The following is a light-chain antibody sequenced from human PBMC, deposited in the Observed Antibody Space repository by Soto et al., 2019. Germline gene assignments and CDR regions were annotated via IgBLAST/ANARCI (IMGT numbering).Light chain of an antibody. CDR1: QSISSW. V-gene: IGKV1-5*01. J-gene: IGKJ1*01. CDR2: DAS. Sequence: DIQMTQSPSTLSATAGEIGTITCRASQSISSWLAWYQHKPGKAPKLLIYDASNLDSGVPSRFSGSGSGTEFSLTISNLQPDDFATYYCQQYENYWTFGQGTKVDIK. CDR3: QQYENYWT.